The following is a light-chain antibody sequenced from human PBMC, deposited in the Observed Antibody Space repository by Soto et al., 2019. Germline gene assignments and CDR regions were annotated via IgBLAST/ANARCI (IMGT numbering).Light chain of an antibody. J-gene: IGLJ1*01. CDR3: SLYTSENAYV. CDR1: STDFVSYNR. V-gene: IGLV2-18*01. CDR2: EVS. Sequence: QSALTQPPSVSGSPGQSVTISCTGTSTDFVSYNRVSWYQQPPGTAPKLMIYEVSKRPSGVPGRFSGSKSGNTASLTISGLQAADEADYSCSLYTSENAYVFGTGTKVTVL.